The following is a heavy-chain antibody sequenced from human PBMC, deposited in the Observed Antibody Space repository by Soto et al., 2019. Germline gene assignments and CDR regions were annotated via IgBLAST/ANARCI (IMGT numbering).Heavy chain of an antibody. J-gene: IGHJ4*02. Sequence: EVQLLESGGGLVQPGGSLRLSCAASGLTFNNYAMSWVRQAPGKGLEWVSAISGSGGSTHYADSVKGRFTISRDNSKNTLCLQMNSLRAEDTAVYYCAKLASGHYCTNGVCLLYYCDYWGQGAQVTVSS. CDR1: GLTFNNYA. CDR2: ISGSGGST. V-gene: IGHV3-23*01. CDR3: AKLASGHYCTNGVCLLYYCDY. D-gene: IGHD2-8*01.